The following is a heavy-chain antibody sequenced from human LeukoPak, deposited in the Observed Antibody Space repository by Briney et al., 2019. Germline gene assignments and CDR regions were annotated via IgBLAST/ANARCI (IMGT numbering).Heavy chain of an antibody. D-gene: IGHD4-23*01. CDR1: GGSISSYY. V-gene: IGHV4-59*01. CDR3: ARVWWYGGNSGGATGAFDI. Sequence: PFETPALPCTVSGGSISSYYWSWIRQPPGKGLEWVGYIYYSGSTNYNPSLKRRVTIPLDTSKNQFSLKLSSVTAADTAVYYCARVWWYGGNSGGATGAFDIWGQGTIVTVSS. J-gene: IGHJ3*02. CDR2: IYYSGST.